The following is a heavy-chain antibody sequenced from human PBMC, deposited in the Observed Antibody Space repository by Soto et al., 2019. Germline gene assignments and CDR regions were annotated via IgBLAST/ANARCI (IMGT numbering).Heavy chain of an antibody. D-gene: IGHD6-25*01. CDR1: GFSLSTSGVG. V-gene: IGHV2-5*02. CDR3: AHSAATIMNFGFDP. CDR2: IYWDDDK. Sequence: QITLKESGPALVKPTQTLTLTCTLSGFSLSTSGVGVGWIRQPPGKALEWLALIYWDDDKRYSPSLKSRLTITKDTSKNQVVLTMTNMDPVDTATYFCAHSAATIMNFGFDPWGQGTLVTVSS. J-gene: IGHJ5*02.